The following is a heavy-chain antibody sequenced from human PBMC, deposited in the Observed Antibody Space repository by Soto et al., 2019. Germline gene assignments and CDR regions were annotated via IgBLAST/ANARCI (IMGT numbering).Heavy chain of an antibody. J-gene: IGHJ6*02. V-gene: IGHV4-34*01. CDR2: ITHSGST. CDR3: ARGRHPPWLVTYYKYGLDV. D-gene: IGHD6-19*01. CDR1: GESFSGYY. Sequence: SETLSLTCAVYGESFSGYYWSWIRQSPGKGLEWIGEITHSGSTNYNPSLKSRVTISVDTSKNQFSLRLKSVTAADRAVYYCARGRHPPWLVTYYKYGLDVRGQGTKVTV.